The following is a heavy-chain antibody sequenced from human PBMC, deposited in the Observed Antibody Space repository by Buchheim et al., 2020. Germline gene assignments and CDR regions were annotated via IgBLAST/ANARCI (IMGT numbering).Heavy chain of an antibody. D-gene: IGHD3-9*01. Sequence: EVQLLESGGGLVQPGGSLRLSCAASGFTFSSYAMSWVRQAPGKGLEWVSAISCSGGSTYYADSVKGRFTISRDNSKNTLYLQMNSLRAEDTAVYYCAKDRSPYDILTGYYILTGYFDYWGQGTL. CDR2: ISCSGGST. J-gene: IGHJ4*02. V-gene: IGHV3-23*01. CDR1: GFTFSSYA. CDR3: AKDRSPYDILTGYYILTGYFDY.